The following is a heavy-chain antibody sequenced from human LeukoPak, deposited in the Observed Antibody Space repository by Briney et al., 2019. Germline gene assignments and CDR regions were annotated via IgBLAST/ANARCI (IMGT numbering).Heavy chain of an antibody. Sequence: GGSLRLSCAASGFTLSSYWMHWVRQAPGKELVWVSRINSPGSSTYYADSVKGRFTISRDNSKNTLYLQMNSLRAEDTAVYYCAKGDYYYDSSGSFDYWGQGTLVTVSS. V-gene: IGHV3-74*01. CDR1: GFTLSSYW. CDR3: AKGDYYYDSSGSFDY. CDR2: INSPGSST. J-gene: IGHJ4*02. D-gene: IGHD3-22*01.